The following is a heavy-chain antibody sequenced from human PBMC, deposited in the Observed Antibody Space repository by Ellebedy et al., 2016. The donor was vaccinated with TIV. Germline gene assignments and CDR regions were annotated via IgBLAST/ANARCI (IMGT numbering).Heavy chain of an antibody. CDR1: GFPFTGYH. J-gene: IGHJ4*02. D-gene: IGHD6-19*01. V-gene: IGHV1-2*02. Sequence: AASVKVSCKASGFPFTGYHIHWVRQAPGQGLEWMGWINAKRGATIYVQKFHDRVTMTRDMSISTAFLEVTGLTSDDTAVYYCARNGVSGWSDFDYWGQGTLVTVSS. CDR3: ARNGVSGWSDFDY. CDR2: INAKRGAT.